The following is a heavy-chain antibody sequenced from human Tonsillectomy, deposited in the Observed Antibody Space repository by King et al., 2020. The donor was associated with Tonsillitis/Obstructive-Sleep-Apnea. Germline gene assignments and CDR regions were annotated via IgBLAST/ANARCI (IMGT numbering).Heavy chain of an antibody. CDR2: INHSGST. CDR1: GGSFSGYY. CDR3: ARGVPGYSSGWYTS. D-gene: IGHD6-19*01. V-gene: IGHV4-34*01. Sequence: VQLQQWGAGLLKPSETLSLTCAVYGGSFSGYYWSWIRQPPGKGLEWIGEINHSGSTNYNPSLKSRVTISVDTSKNQFSLKLSSVTAADMAVYYCARGVPGYSSGWYTSWGQGTLVTVSS. J-gene: IGHJ5*02.